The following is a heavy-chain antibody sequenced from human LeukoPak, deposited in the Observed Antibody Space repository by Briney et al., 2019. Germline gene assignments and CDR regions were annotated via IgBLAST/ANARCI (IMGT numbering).Heavy chain of an antibody. CDR3: ARHAWGSSWYYWFDP. CDR2: IYDSGST. Sequence: SETLSLTCTVSGGSISSSSHYWGWIRQPPGKGLEWIGSIYDSGSTYYNPSLKSRVTISVDTTKNQFSLKLTSMTAADTAVYYCARHAWGSSWYYWFDPWGQGTLVTVSS. CDR1: GGSISSSSHY. D-gene: IGHD6-13*01. J-gene: IGHJ5*02. V-gene: IGHV4-39*01.